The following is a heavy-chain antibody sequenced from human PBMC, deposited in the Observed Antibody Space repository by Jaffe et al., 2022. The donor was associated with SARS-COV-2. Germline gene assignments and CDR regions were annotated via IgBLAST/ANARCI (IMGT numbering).Heavy chain of an antibody. CDR1: GGSISSGSYY. D-gene: IGHD5-18*01. CDR2: IYTSGST. Sequence: QVQLQESGPGLVKPSQTLSLTCTVSGGSISSGSYYWSWIRQPAGKGLEWIGRIYTSGSTNYNPSLKSRVTISVDTSKNQFSLKLSSVTAADTAVYYCARGGVETAMVTEDYYYGMDVWGQGTTVTVSS. V-gene: IGHV4-61*02. CDR3: ARGGVETAMVTEDYYYGMDV. J-gene: IGHJ6*02.